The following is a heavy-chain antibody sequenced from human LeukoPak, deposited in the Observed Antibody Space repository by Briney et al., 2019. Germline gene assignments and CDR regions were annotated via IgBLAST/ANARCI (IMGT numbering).Heavy chain of an antibody. CDR2: ISSSGSTI. V-gene: IGHV3-11*01. Sequence: PGGSLRLSCAASGFTFSDYYMSWIRQAPGKGLEWVSYISSSGSTIYYADSVKGRFTISRDNAKNSLYLQMNSLRAEDTAVYYCASIHCGGDCYTDFDYWGQGTLVTVSS. J-gene: IGHJ4*02. CDR3: ASIHCGGDCYTDFDY. CDR1: GFTFSDYY. D-gene: IGHD2-21*02.